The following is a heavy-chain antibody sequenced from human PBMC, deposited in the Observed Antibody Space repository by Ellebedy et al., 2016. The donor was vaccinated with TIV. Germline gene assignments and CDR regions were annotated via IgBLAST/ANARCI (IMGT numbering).Heavy chain of an antibody. CDR2: IYYSGST. V-gene: IGHV4-59*12. D-gene: IGHD3-10*01. Sequence: MPSETLSLTCTVSGGSISSYYWSWIRQPPGKGLEWIGYIYYSGSTNYNPSLKSRVTISVDTSKNQFSLKLSSVTAADTAVYYCARDKPYGSGIDYWGQGTLVTVSS. CDR1: GGSISSYY. J-gene: IGHJ4*02. CDR3: ARDKPYGSGIDY.